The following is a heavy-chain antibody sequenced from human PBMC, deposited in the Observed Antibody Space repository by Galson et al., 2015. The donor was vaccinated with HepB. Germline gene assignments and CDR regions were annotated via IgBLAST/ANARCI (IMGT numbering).Heavy chain of an antibody. J-gene: IGHJ1*01. V-gene: IGHV3-23*01. CDR1: GFTFNTYA. CDR3: ARGSQGYYDSSGYYLEYFQH. D-gene: IGHD3-22*01. Sequence: SLRLSCAASGFTFNTYAMSWVRRAPGKGLEWVSGITNSGGNTYYADSVKGRFTISRDNSKNTLYLQMNSPRAEDTAVYYCARGSQGYYDSSGYYLEYFQHWGQGTLVTVSS. CDR2: ITNSGGNT.